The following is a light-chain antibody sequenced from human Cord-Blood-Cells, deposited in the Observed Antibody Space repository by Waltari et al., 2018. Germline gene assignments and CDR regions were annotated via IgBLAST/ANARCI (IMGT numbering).Light chain of an antibody. CDR1: NLGDKY. J-gene: IGLJ2*01. CDR3: QAWDSSTVV. CDR2: QES. Sequence: SYELTQPPSVSVSPGQTASITCSGDNLGDKYACWYQQKPGQSPVLVIYQESKRPSGIPARFSGSKSGNTATLTISGTQAMDEADYYCQAWDSSTVVFGGGTKLTVL. V-gene: IGLV3-1*01.